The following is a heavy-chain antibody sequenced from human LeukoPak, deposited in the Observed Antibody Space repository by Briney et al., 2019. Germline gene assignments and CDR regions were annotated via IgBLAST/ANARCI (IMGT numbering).Heavy chain of an antibody. CDR3: ARIRSGYDLLEYFDY. Sequence: SETLSLTCTVSGGSISSYYWSWIRQPPGKGLEWIGYIYCSGSTNYNPSLKSRVTISVDTSKNQFSLKLSSVTAADTAVYYCARIRSGYDLLEYFDYWGQGTLVTVSS. CDR1: GGSISSYY. J-gene: IGHJ4*02. D-gene: IGHD5-12*01. V-gene: IGHV4-59*01. CDR2: IYCSGST.